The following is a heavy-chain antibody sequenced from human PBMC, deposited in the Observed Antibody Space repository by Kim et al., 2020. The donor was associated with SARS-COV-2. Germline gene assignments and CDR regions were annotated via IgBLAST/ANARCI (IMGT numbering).Heavy chain of an antibody. J-gene: IGHJ3*02. CDR2: ISYDGSNK. Sequence: GGSLRLSCAASGFTFSSYGMHWVRQAPGKGLEWVAVISYDGSNKYYADSVKGRFTISRDNSKNTLYLQMNSLRAEDTAVYYCAKDYDILTPGAFDIWGQGTMVTVSS. V-gene: IGHV3-30*18. CDR3: AKDYDILTPGAFDI. D-gene: IGHD3-9*01. CDR1: GFTFSSYG.